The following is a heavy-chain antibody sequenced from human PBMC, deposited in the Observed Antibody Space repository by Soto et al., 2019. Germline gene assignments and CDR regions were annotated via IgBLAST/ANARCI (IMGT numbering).Heavy chain of an antibody. J-gene: IGHJ4*02. D-gene: IGHD3-10*01. V-gene: IGHV4-59*08. CDR3: AKGSGSSDYGPYDY. Sequence: SETLSLTCTVSGGSISSYYWSWIRQPPGKGLEWIGYIYYSGSTNYNPSLKSRVTISVDTSKNHFSLKLSSVTAAVTAVYYCAKGSGSSDYGPYDYWGQGTLVTVSS. CDR1: GGSISSYY. CDR2: IYYSGST.